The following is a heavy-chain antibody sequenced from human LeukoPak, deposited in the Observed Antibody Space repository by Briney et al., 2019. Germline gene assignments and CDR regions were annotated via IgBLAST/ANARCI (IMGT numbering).Heavy chain of an antibody. J-gene: IGHJ4*02. CDR3: ARGGSSWYADY. Sequence: PSQTLSLTCTVSGGSISSGSHYWSWIRQPAGKGLEWIGYIHYSGSTSYNPSLKSRVTMSVDTSNGQFSLKVSSVTAADTAVYYCARGGSSWYADYWGQGTLVTVSS. V-gene: IGHV4-61*10. CDR2: IHYSGST. CDR1: GGSISSGSHY. D-gene: IGHD6-13*01.